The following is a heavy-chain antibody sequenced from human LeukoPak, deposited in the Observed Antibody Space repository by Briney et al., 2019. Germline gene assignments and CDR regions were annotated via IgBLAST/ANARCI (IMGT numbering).Heavy chain of an antibody. J-gene: IGHJ4*02. V-gene: IGHV3-53*01. CDR1: GFTVSSNY. CDR2: IYSGGST. CDR3: ARSTIAVAGTPFDY. Sequence: GGSLSLSCAASGFTVSSNYMSWVRQAPGKGLEWVSVIYSGGSTYYADSVKGRFTISRDNSKNTLYLQMNSLRAEDTAVYYCARSTIAVAGTPFDYWGQGTLVTVSS. D-gene: IGHD6-19*01.